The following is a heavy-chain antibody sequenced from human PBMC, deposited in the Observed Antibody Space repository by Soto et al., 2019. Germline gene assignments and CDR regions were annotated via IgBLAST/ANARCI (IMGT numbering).Heavy chain of an antibody. CDR2: IRQDGREE. CDR3: AKSEGYSFDI. Sequence: EVQLVESGGGLVHPGGSLGLSCAASGFTFSSHWMSWVRQAPGKGLEWVANIRQDGREEQYLDSVKGRFTLSRDNAKNSLYLQMNGLGVEDTAVYYCAKSEGYSFDIRGHGTLVTVSS. J-gene: IGHJ3*02. CDR1: GFTFSSHW. D-gene: IGHD6-13*01. V-gene: IGHV3-7*01.